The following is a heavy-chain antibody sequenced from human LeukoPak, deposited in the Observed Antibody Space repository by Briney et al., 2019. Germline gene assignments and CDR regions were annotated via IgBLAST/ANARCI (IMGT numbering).Heavy chain of an antibody. CDR2: IHYSGPT. V-gene: IGHV4-59*01. D-gene: IGHD4-17*01. J-gene: IGHJ4*02. Sequence: SETLSLTCTVSGGSISTYYWSWIRQPPGKGLEWIGYIHYSGPTNYNPSLKSRVTISVDTSKKQFSLKLSSVTAADTAVYYCARYGMTSATAWGFDYWGQGALVTVSS. CDR1: GGSISTYY. CDR3: ARYGMTSATAWGFDY.